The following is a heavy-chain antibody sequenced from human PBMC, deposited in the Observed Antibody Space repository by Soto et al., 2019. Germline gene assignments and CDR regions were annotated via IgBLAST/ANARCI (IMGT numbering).Heavy chain of an antibody. CDR1: GFTFSSYA. D-gene: IGHD3-16*01. J-gene: IGHJ6*02. Sequence: DVQLLESGGHLVQPGGSLRLSCAASGFTFSSYAMSWVRQAPGKGLEWVSSVSAGGDMTYYSDSVKGPFTISRDNANNALFLHMISQRIEDRALYYCAGGDRGGWGSPASDYSYGLDVWCQGNTVSVS. CDR2: VSAGGDMT. CDR3: AGGDRGGWGSPASDYSYGLDV. V-gene: IGHV3-23*01.